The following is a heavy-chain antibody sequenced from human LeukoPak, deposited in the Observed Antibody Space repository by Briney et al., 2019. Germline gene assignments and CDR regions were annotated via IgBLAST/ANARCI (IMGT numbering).Heavy chain of an antibody. CDR1: GFTFSSYE. D-gene: IGHD3-10*01. V-gene: IGHV3-48*03. CDR2: ISSSGSTI. Sequence: GGSLRLSCAASGFTFSSYEMNWVRQAPRKGLEWVSYISSSGSTIYYADSVEGRFTISRDNAKNSLYLQMNSLRAEDTAVYYCARDQITMVRGVPLYYYYGMDVWGQGTTVTVSS. J-gene: IGHJ6*02. CDR3: ARDQITMVRGVPLYYYYGMDV.